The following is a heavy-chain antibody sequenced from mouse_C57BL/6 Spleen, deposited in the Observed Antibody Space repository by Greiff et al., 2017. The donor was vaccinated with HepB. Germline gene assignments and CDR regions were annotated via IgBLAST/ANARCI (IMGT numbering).Heavy chain of an antibody. Sequence: EVQLVESEGGLVQPGRSMKLSCTASGFTFSDYYMAWVRQVPEKGLEWVANINYDGSSTYYLDSLKSRFIISRDNAKNILYLQMSSLKSEDTATYYCARVKITTGYYAMDYWGQGTSVTVSS. J-gene: IGHJ4*01. D-gene: IGHD1-1*01. CDR2: INYDGSST. CDR1: GFTFSDYY. CDR3: ARVKITTGYYAMDY. V-gene: IGHV5-16*01.